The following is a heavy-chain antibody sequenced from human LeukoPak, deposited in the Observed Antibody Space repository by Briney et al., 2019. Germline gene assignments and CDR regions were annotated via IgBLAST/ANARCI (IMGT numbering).Heavy chain of an antibody. CDR2: ITTSSSTI. J-gene: IGHJ4*01. V-gene: IGHV3-48*02. CDR3: ARGLDYGFDY. D-gene: IGHD4-17*01. Sequence: GESLRLSCAASGFTFSGYSMNWVRQAPGKGLEWVSYITTSSSTINYADSLKGRFTISRDNAKNSLYLQMNSLRDEDTAVYYCARGLDYGFDYWGRGTLVTVSS. CDR1: GFTFSGYS.